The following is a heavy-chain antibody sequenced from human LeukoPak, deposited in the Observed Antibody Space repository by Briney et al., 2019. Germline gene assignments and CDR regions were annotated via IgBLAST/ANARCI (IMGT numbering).Heavy chain of an antibody. CDR3: ARLTGGSYYWGRTERVVENAFDI. Sequence: SETLSLTCAVYGGSFSGYYWSWIRQPPGKGLEWIGSIYYSGSTYYNPSLKSRVTISVDTSKNQFSLKLSSVTAADTAVYYCARLTGGSYYWGRTERVVENAFDIWGQGTMVTVSS. D-gene: IGHD1-26*01. V-gene: IGHV4-34*01. J-gene: IGHJ3*02. CDR1: GGSFSGYY. CDR2: IYYSGST.